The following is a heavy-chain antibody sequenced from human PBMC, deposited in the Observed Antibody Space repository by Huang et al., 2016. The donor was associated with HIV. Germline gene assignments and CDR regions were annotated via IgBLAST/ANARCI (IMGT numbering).Heavy chain of an antibody. Sequence: QVQLQESGPGLVKPSETLSLTCTVSGGSVSSGSYYWSWIRQPPGKGLEWIGYIYDSGSTNNHPFLKSRVTISVDTSKNQFSLKLSSVTAADTAVYYCARVDLLLGKYGDYEENAFDIWGQGTMVTVSS. J-gene: IGHJ3*02. CDR1: GGSVSSGSYY. D-gene: IGHD4-17*01. V-gene: IGHV4-61*01. CDR2: IYDSGST. CDR3: ARVDLLLGKYGDYEENAFDI.